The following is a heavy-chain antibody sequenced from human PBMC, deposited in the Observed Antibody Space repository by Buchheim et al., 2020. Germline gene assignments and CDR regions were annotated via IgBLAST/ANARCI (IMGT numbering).Heavy chain of an antibody. CDR1: GYIFKNYY. J-gene: IGHJ4*02. CDR2: INPKSGGP. CDR3: ALLGFCSGGSCYPGPDY. D-gene: IGHD2-15*01. V-gene: IGHV1-2*04. Sequence: QVQLVQSGAEVKKPGASVKVSCKASGYIFKNYYVNWVRQAPGQGLEWMGWINPKSGGPHYAQKFQGWATMTSDPSISTAYMELSRLTSDDTAVYFCALLGFCSGGSCYPGPDYWGQGTL.